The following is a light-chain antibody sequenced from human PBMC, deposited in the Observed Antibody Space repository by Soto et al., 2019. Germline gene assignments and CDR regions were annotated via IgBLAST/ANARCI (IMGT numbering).Light chain of an antibody. J-gene: IGLJ1*01. V-gene: IGLV2-8*01. CDR2: EVS. Sequence: QSALTQPPSASGSPGQSVTISCTGTSSDVGGYYYVSWYQQHPGKAPKLMIYEVSKRPSGVPDRFSGSKSGNTASLTVSGLQAEDEADCYCSSYAGTNTPYVFGTGTKVTVL. CDR1: SSDVGGYYY. CDR3: SSYAGTNTPYV.